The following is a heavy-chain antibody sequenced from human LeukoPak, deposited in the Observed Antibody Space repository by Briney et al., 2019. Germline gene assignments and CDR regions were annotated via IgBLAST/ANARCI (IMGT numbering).Heavy chain of an antibody. D-gene: IGHD5-24*01. V-gene: IGHV1-69*13. CDR3: ARDGYNSWSFDY. Sequence: ASVKVSCKASGGTFSSYAISWVRQAPGQGLEWMGGIIPIFGTANYAQKFQGRVTITADDSTSTAYMELSSLRSEDTAVYYCARDGYNSWSFDYWGQGTLVTVSS. J-gene: IGHJ4*02. CDR2: IIPIFGTA. CDR1: GGTFSSYA.